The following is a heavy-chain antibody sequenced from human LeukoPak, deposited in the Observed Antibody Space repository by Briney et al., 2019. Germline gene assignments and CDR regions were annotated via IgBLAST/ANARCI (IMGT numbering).Heavy chain of an antibody. V-gene: IGHV4-59*08. Sequence: SEPLSLTCAVSGGSISGYFWSWSRQPPGKGLEWIGYIYYTGSTIYNPSLRSRVTMSVDVSKNQFSLDLTSVTAADTAVYYCARHDPVGHFLRGMDVWGQGTTVTVSS. D-gene: IGHD2/OR15-2a*01. CDR1: GGSISGYF. J-gene: IGHJ6*02. CDR2: IYYTGST. CDR3: ARHDPVGHFLRGMDV.